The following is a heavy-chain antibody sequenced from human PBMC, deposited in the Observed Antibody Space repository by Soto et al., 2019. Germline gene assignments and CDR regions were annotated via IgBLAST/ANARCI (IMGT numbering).Heavy chain of an antibody. J-gene: IGHJ4*02. CDR2: ISGSGGST. V-gene: IGHV3-23*01. D-gene: IGHD1-26*01. Sequence: EVQLLESGGGLVQPGGSLRLSCAASGFTFSSYAMRWVRQAPGKGLEWVSAISGSGGSTYYADSVKGRCTISRDNSKNTLYLQMNSLRAEDTDVYYCARRGSGSYYDYWGQGTLVIVSS. CDR3: ARRGSGSYYDY. CDR1: GFTFSSYA.